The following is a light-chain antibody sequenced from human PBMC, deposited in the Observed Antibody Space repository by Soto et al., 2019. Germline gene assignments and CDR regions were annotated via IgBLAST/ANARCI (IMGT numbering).Light chain of an antibody. V-gene: IGLV2-14*03. Sequence: QSALTQPASVSGSPGQSITISCTGTSSDVGGYNFVSWYQQHPGKVPKLMIFDVNRRPSGVSDRFSGSKSGNTASLIISGLQAEDEGDYYCCSYTSSSTHVFGSGTKLTVL. CDR3: CSYTSSSTHV. CDR1: SSDVGGYNF. CDR2: DVN. J-gene: IGLJ6*01.